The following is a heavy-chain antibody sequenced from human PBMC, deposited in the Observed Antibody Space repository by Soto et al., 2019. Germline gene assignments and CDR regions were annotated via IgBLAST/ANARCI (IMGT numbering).Heavy chain of an antibody. D-gene: IGHD3-16*01. CDR2: IKGDGSEK. CDR3: ARLSAHGREYYLDY. CDR1: GFSFSTFS. Sequence: GGSLRLSCAASGFSFSTFSMTWVRQAPGKRLEWVANIKGDGSEKTYEDSVKGRFTISRDNAKNSLYLEMNSLSAEDTAVYYCARLSAHGREYYLDYWGQGTLVTVSS. J-gene: IGHJ4*02. V-gene: IGHV3-7*03.